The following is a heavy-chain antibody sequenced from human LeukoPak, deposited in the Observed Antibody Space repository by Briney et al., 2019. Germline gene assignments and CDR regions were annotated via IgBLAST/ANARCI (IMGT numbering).Heavy chain of an antibody. CDR2: IIPILGIA. D-gene: IGHD3-10*01. J-gene: IGHJ3*02. Sequence: SVKVSCKASGGTFSSYAISWVRQAPGQGLEWMGRIIPILGIANYAQKFQGRVTITADKSTSTAYMELSSLRSEDTAVYYCARDGGAYMVRRVIMTEYAFDIWGQGTMVTVSS. CDR3: ARDGGAYMVRRVIMTEYAFDI. CDR1: GGTFSSYA. V-gene: IGHV1-69*04.